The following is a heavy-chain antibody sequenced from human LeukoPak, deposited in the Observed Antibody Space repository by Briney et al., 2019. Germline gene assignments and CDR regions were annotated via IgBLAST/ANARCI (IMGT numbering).Heavy chain of an antibody. CDR1: GGSISSSSYY. CDR3: ARGRGLRWFGELLTAHNFDY. D-gene: IGHD3-10*01. Sequence: PSETLSLTCTVSGGSISSSSYYWGWIRQPPGKGLEWIGSIYYSGSTYYNPSLKSRVTISVDTSKNQFSLKLSSVTAADTAVYYCARGRGLRWFGELLTAHNFDYWGQGTLVTVSS. V-gene: IGHV4-39*07. J-gene: IGHJ4*02. CDR2: IYYSGST.